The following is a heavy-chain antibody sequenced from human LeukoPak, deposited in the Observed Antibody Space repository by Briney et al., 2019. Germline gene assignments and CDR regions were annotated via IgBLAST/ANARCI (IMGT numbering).Heavy chain of an antibody. D-gene: IGHD2-2*01. V-gene: IGHV4-34*01. J-gene: IGHJ3*02. CDR1: GGSFSGYY. CDR2: INHSGST. CDR3: ARLRVVVVSAAMLYRKLNAFDI. Sequence: SETLSLTCAVYGGSFSGYYWSWIRQPPGKGLEWIGEINHSGSTNYNPSLKSRVTISVDTSKNQFSLKLSSVTAADTAVYYCARLRVVVVSAAMLYRKLNAFDIWGQGTMVTVSS.